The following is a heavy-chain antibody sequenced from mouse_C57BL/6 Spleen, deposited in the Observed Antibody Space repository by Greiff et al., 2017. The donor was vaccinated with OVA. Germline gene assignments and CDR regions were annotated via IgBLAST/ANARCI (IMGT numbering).Heavy chain of an antibody. CDR2: IRSKSNNYAT. CDR1: GFSFNTYA. D-gene: IGHD4-1*01. V-gene: IGHV10-1*01. CDR3: VGQGSPGTGFDY. J-gene: IGHJ2*01. Sequence: DVKLVESGGGLVQPKGSLKLSCAASGFSFNTYAMNWVRQAPGKGLEWVARIRSKSNNYATYYADSVKDRFTISSDDSESMLYLQMNNLKTEDKAMYYYVGQGSPGTGFDYWGQGTTLTVSS.